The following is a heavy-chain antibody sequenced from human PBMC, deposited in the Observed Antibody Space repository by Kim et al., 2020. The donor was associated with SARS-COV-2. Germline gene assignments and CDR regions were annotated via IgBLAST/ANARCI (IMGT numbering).Heavy chain of an antibody. D-gene: IGHD6-13*01. V-gene: IGHV4-4*02. CDR3: AREDSSSWFPEAYFDY. Sequence: SETLSLTCAVSGGSISSSNWWSWVRQPPGKGLEWIGEIYHSGSTNYNPSLKSRVTISVDKSKNQFSLKLSSVTAADTAVYYCAREDSSSWFPEAYFDYWGQGTLVTVSS. J-gene: IGHJ4*02. CDR1: GGSISSSNW. CDR2: IYHSGST.